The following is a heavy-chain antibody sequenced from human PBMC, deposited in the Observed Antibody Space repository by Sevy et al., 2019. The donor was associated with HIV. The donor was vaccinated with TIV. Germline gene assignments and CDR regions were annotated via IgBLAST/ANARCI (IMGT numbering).Heavy chain of an antibody. J-gene: IGHJ4*02. D-gene: IGHD3-3*01. V-gene: IGHV3-23*01. CDR3: AKGSGGIRDFWSGYYFDY. CDR1: GFTFSSYA. CDR2: IIGRGVST. Sequence: GGSLRPSCAASGFTFSSYAMSWVRQAPGKGLEWVSAIIGRGVSTYYADSVKGRFTISRDNSKNTLYLQMNSLRAEDTAVYYCAKGSGGIRDFWSGYYFDYWGQGTLVTVSS.